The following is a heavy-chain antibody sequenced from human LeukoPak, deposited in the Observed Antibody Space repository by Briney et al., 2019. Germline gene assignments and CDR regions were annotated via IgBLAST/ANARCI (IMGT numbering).Heavy chain of an antibody. CDR3: AKRSDGGNCFDY. D-gene: IGHD4-23*01. CDR1: GFTFSTYA. J-gene: IGHJ4*02. CDR2: IDTGGGGT. V-gene: IGHV3-23*01. Sequence: GGSLRLSCAASGFTFSTYAMSWVRQAPGKGLEWVSAIDTGGGGTYYTDSVRGRFTISRDNSKKTLYLQMNTLRAEDTAVYYCAKRSDGGNCFDYWGQGTLVTVSA.